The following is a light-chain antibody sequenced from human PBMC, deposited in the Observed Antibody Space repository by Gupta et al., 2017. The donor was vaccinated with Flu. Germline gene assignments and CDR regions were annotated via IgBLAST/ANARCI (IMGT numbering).Light chain of an antibody. CDR2: GNS. CDR1: NSHIEAGYY. V-gene: IGLV1-40*01. J-gene: IGLJ1*01. CDR3: ESYDSSLSGYV. Sequence: QPVLTHPHPVCGPPGQTVTISLTGSNSHIEAGYYVHWYHQLPGTAPKLLIYGNSNRPSGVPDRFSGSKSGTSASLAITGLQAEDEADYYCESYDSSLSGYVFGTGTKVTVL.